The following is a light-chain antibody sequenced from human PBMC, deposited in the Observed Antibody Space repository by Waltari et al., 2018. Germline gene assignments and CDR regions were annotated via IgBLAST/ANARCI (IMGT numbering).Light chain of an antibody. CDR2: DVN. V-gene: IGLV2-14*01. CDR1: SGDIVGSDF. CDR3: SSPSTNNVVV. Sequence: QSALTQPAYVSASPGQSITISCTGTSGDIVGSDFVSWYQHHPGRAPKVLIFDVNHRPSGISDRFSGSKSGNTASLTISGLQAEDDADYYCSSPSTNNVVVFGGGTKVTVL. J-gene: IGLJ2*01.